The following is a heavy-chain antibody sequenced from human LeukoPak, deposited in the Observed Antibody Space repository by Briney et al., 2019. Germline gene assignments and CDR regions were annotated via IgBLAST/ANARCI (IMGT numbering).Heavy chain of an antibody. V-gene: IGHV4-34*01. D-gene: IGHD2-8*01. CDR3: ARGPILYQ. J-gene: IGHJ4*02. CDR2: INHSGST. CDR1: GGSLSGYY. Sequence: SETLSLTCAVYGGSLSGYYWSWIRQPPGKGLEWIGEINHSGSTNYNPSFKSRVSISVDTSKNQFSLKLSSVTAADTAVYYCARGPILYQWGQGTLVTVSS.